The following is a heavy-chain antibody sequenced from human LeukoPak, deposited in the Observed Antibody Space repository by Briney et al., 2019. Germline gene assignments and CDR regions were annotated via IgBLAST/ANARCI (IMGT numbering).Heavy chain of an antibody. J-gene: IGHJ4*02. CDR1: GFTFIDYY. CDR3: ARDRSGYSPDY. V-gene: IGHV3-11*01. CDR2: ISSRGSTI. D-gene: IGHD5-12*01. Sequence: GGSLRLSCAASGFTFIDYYMIWIRQTPGKGLEWISYISSRGSTIYYADSVKGRFTISRDNANNSLYLQMNSLRAEDTAMYYCARDRSGYSPDYWGQGTLVTVSS.